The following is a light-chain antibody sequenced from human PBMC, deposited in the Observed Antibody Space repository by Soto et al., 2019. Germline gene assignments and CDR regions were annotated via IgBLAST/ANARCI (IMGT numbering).Light chain of an antibody. V-gene: IGKV3-15*01. CDR2: GAS. Sequence: EIVMPQSPVTLSVSPGKTATLPCRASQSVSANLAWYQQKPGQAPRLLIYGASTRATGIPARFSGSGSGTEFTLTISSLQSEDVAVYYCQQYDNWPRTFGQGNKV. J-gene: IGKJ1*01. CDR3: QQYDNWPRT. CDR1: QSVSAN.